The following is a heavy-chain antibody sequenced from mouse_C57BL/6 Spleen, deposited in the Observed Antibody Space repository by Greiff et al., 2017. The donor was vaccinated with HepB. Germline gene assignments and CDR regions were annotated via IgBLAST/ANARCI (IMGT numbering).Heavy chain of an antibody. CDR3: AIGRIYDGYYAWFAY. CDR2: IHPSDSDT. V-gene: IGHV1-74*01. J-gene: IGHJ3*01. Sequence: QVQLKQPGAELVKPGASVKVSCKASGYTFTSYWMHWVKQRPGQGLEWIGRIHPSDSDTNYNQKFKGKATLTVDKSSSTAYMQLSSLTSEDSAVYYCAIGRIYDGYYAWFAYWGQGTLVTVSA. D-gene: IGHD2-3*01. CDR1: GYTFTSYW.